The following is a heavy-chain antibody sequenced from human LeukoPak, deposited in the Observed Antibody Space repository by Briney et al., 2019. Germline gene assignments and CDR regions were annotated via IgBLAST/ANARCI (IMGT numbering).Heavy chain of an antibody. J-gene: IGHJ4*02. Sequence: PGGSLRLSCAASGFIFSGHGMHWVRQAPGKGLEWVAFIRYDGSDKYYADSVKGRFTISRDNSKNALYLQMNSLRGDDTAVYYCAKAPHGDYTLDFDYWGLGTLVTVSS. D-gene: IGHD4-17*01. V-gene: IGHV3-30*02. CDR2: IRYDGSDK. CDR3: AKAPHGDYTLDFDY. CDR1: GFIFSGHG.